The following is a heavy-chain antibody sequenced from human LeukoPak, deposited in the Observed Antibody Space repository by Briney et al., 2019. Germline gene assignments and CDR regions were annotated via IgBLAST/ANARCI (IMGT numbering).Heavy chain of an antibody. V-gene: IGHV4-31*03. CDR2: IYYSGST. D-gene: IGHD1-26*01. J-gene: IGHJ4*02. CDR1: GGSVSSGGYY. Sequence: SETLSLTCTVSGGSVSSGGYYWSWIRQHPGKGLEWIGYIYYSGSTYYNPSLKSRVTISVDTSKNQFSLKLSSVTAADTAVYYCARGRGSSPLDYWGQGTLVTVSS. CDR3: ARGRGSSPLDY.